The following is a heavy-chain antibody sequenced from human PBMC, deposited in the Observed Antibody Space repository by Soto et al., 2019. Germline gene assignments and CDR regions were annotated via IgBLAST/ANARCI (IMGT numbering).Heavy chain of an antibody. CDR1: GFTFSNAW. Sequence: GVSLRLSCAASGFTFSNAWMSWVRQAPGKGLEWVGRIKSKTDGGTTDYAAPVKGRFTISRDDSKNTLYLQMNSLKTEDTAVYYCTTDPGCSGGSCCGVGDAFDIWGQGTMVTVSS. J-gene: IGHJ3*02. V-gene: IGHV3-15*01. D-gene: IGHD2-15*01. CDR3: TTDPGCSGGSCCGVGDAFDI. CDR2: IKSKTDGGTT.